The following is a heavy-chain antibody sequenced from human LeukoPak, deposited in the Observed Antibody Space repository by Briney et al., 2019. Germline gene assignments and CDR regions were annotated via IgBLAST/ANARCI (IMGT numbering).Heavy chain of an antibody. V-gene: IGHV1-2*02. Sequence: GATVKVSCKASGYTFTDYYVHWVRQAPGQGLEWMGWINPNSGGTNFAQKFQGRVAMTRDTSISTAHMELGSLRSDDTAVYYCARARWQLVPYFDSWGQGTLVTVSS. CDR1: GYTFTDYY. J-gene: IGHJ4*02. CDR2: INPNSGGT. D-gene: IGHD6-6*01. CDR3: ARARWQLVPYFDS.